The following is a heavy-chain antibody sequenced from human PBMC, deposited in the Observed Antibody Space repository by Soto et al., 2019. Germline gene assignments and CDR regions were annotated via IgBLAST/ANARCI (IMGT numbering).Heavy chain of an antibody. CDR2: IFPLLAMV. Sequence: QVHLVQSGAEMKKPGSSVKVSYKVSGGYLTNSGISWVRQAPGQGLEWMGGIFPLLAMVDYSQKSQGRVTMTEDEATNTAVVDLSSLRSEATGDSNCEKEDGAGFKSWGQGTLVNV. CDR3: EKEDGAGFKS. V-gene: IGHV1-69*04. D-gene: IGHD1-26*01. J-gene: IGHJ4*02. CDR1: GGYLTNSG.